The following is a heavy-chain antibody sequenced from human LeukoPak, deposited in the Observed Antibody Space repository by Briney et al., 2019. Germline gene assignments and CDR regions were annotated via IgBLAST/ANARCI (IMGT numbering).Heavy chain of an antibody. CDR2: INPDGSQK. D-gene: IGHD3-16*01. J-gene: IGHJ5*02. CDR3: VRQMIRFWFDP. CDR1: GFTFSLYW. V-gene: IGHV3-7*01. Sequence: GGSLRLSCAASGFTFSLYWMTWVRQSPGKGLEWVADINPDGSQKYSVDSVKGRFTISRDNARNALFPQMNSLRAEDTAVYYCVRQMIRFWFDPWGQGTLVTVSS.